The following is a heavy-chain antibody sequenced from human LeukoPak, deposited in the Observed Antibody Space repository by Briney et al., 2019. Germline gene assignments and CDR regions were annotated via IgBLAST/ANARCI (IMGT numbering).Heavy chain of an antibody. Sequence: ASVKVTCKASGYTFTGYYRHWVRQAPGQGLEWMGGINPNSGSNNYAHQFQRRLITIRDAYISTAYKELSRRRSDAAAVYYCARDLSRPWSAHGYWGQGTLVTVSS. CDR2: INPNSGSN. CDR3: ARDLSRPWSAHGY. D-gene: IGHD2/OR15-2a*01. CDR1: GYTFTGYY. J-gene: IGHJ4*02. V-gene: IGHV1-2*02.